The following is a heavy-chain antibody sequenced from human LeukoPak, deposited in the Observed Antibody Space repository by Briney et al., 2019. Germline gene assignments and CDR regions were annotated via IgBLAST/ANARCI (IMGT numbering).Heavy chain of an antibody. CDR1: GFALYSYA. CDR2: ISYVGSNK. V-gene: IGHV3-30-3*01. CDR3: ARPQANWGYFGY. Sequence: GGSLRLSCAASGFALYSYAMSWVRQAPGKGLEWVAVISYVGSNKYYADSVKGRFTISRDNSKNTLYLQMNSLRAEDTAVYYCARPQANWGYFGYWGQGTLVTVSS. J-gene: IGHJ4*02. D-gene: IGHD7-27*01.